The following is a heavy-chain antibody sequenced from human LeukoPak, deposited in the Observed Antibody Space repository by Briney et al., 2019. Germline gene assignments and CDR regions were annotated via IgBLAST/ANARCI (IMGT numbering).Heavy chain of an antibody. CDR3: ARVLSGRGSLYSYYYYMDV. D-gene: IGHD3-10*01. J-gene: IGHJ6*03. V-gene: IGHV3-53*01. CDR2: IYSGGRA. CDR1: GFTVSSNY. Sequence: GGSLRLSCAASGFTVSSNYMSWVRQAPGKGLEWVSVIYSGGRAYYADSVKGRFTISRDNSKNTLYLQMNSLRTEDTAVYYCARVLSGRGSLYSYYYYMDVWGKGTTVTISS.